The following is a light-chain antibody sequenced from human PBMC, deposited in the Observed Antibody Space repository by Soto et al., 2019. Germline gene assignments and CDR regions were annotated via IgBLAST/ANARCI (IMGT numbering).Light chain of an antibody. V-gene: IGLV2-14*01. CDR2: EVS. Sequence: QSVLTQPASVSGSPGQSITISCTGTSSDVGGYNYVSWYQQHPGKAPKLIVYEVSNRPSGLSDRFSGSKSGNTASLTISGLQAEDEADYSCYSYTSSNSSYVFGTGTKVTVL. CDR1: SSDVGGYNY. CDR3: YSYTSSNSSYV. J-gene: IGLJ1*01.